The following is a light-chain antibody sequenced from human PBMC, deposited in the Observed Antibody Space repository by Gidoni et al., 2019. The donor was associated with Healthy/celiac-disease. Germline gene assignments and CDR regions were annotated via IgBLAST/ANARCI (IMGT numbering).Light chain of an antibody. V-gene: IGKV3-15*01. J-gene: IGKJ4*01. CDR2: GAS. CDR3: QQYNNWPRLT. Sequence: EIVMTQSPATLSVSPGERATLSCRASQSVSSNLAWYQQKPGQAPRLLIYGASTRATVIPARFSGSGSVTEFTLTISSLQSEDFAVYYCQQYNNWPRLTFGGGTKVEIK. CDR1: QSVSSN.